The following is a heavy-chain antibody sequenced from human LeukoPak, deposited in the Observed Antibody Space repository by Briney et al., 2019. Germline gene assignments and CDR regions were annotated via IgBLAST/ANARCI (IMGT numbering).Heavy chain of an antibody. CDR1: GFTVSSNY. J-gene: IGHJ4*02. CDR3: ARFRRGYYDFWRGPANFPTNDY. Sequence: GGSLRLSCAASGFTVSSNYMSWVRQAPGKGLEWVSVIYSGGSTYYADSVKGRFTISRDNSKNTLYLQMNSLRAEDTAVYYCARFRRGYYDFWRGPANFPTNDYWGQGTLVTVSS. V-gene: IGHV3-66*01. D-gene: IGHD3-3*01. CDR2: IYSGGST.